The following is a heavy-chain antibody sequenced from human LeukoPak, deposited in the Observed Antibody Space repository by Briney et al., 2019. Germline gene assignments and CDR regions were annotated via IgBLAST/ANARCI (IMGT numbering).Heavy chain of an antibody. Sequence: GGSLRLSFVASGFTFASYPLAWVGQPPWRGLEWVSFIRTSDRPTFYAGSVRGGSTISRHNSKNTMYLRMNSRRGGDTALYDCAKDSVPGDHVWYFGLWGRGTLGTVSS. V-gene: IGHV3-23*01. J-gene: IGHJ2*01. CDR2: IRTSDRPT. CDR1: GFTFASYP. CDR3: AKDSVPGDHVWYFGL. D-gene: IGHD7-27*01.